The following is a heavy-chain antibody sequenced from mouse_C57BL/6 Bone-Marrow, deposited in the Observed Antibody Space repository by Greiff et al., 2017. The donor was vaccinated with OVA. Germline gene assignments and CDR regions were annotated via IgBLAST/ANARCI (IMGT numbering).Heavy chain of an antibody. V-gene: IGHV5-9-1*02. CDR2: ISSGGDYI. CDR3: TRGGWFAY. CDR1: GFTFSSYA. J-gene: IGHJ3*01. Sequence: EVQGVESGEGLVKPGGSLKLSCAASGFTFSSYAMSWVRQTPEKRLEWVAYISSGGDYIYYADTVKGRFTLSRDNARNTLYLQMSRRKSEDTAVYYCTRGGWFAYWGQGPLVTVSA.